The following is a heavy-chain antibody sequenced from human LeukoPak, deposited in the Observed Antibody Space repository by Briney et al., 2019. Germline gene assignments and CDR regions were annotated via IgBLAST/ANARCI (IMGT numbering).Heavy chain of an antibody. CDR2: VSGSGGST. CDR1: GFTFTNYA. D-gene: IGHD6-19*01. CDR3: ANSGWYDFVY. Sequence: GGSLRLSCEASGFTFTNYAMTWVRQAPGKGLEWVSAVSGSGGSTYYADSVKGRFTISRDNSKNTLYLQMNSLRAEDTAVYYCANSGWYDFVYWGQGTLVTVSS. J-gene: IGHJ4*02. V-gene: IGHV3-23*01.